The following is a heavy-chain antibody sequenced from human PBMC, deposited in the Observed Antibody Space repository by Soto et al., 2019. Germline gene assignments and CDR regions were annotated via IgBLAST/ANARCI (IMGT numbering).Heavy chain of an antibody. V-gene: IGHV4-59*01. J-gene: IGHJ6*02. CDR3: ARSFITIFGVVICYGMDV. D-gene: IGHD3-3*01. Sequence: SETLSLTCTVSGGSISSYYWSWIRQPPGKGLEWIGYIYYSGSTNYNPSLKSRVTISVDTSKNQFSLKLSSVTAADTAVYYCARSFITIFGVVICYGMDVWGQGTTVTVSS. CDR1: GGSISSYY. CDR2: IYYSGST.